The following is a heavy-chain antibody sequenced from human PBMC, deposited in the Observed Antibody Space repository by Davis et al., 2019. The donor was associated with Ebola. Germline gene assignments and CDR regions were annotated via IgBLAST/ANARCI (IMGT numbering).Heavy chain of an antibody. CDR1: GGTFSSYA. CDR3: ARPLGFKNYYYYAMDV. J-gene: IGHJ6*04. Sequence: SVKVSCKASGGTFSSYAISWVRQAPGQGLEWMGGIIPVFGTADYAQKFQGRVTITADESTSTGYLELRSLTSADTAVYYCARPLGFKNYYYYAMDVWGKGTTVTVSS. V-gene: IGHV1-69*13. CDR2: IIPVFGTA. D-gene: IGHD1-26*01.